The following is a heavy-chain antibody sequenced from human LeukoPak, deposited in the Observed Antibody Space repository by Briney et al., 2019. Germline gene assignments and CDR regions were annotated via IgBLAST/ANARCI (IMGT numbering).Heavy chain of an antibody. D-gene: IGHD3-10*01. CDR2: INHSRST. Sequence: SETLSLTCAVYGGSFSGYYWSWIRQPPGKGLEWIGEINHSRSTNYNPSLKSRVTISVDTSKNQFSLKLSSVTAADTAVYYCARWRITMVRGGQYYYYYGMDVWGQGTTVTVSS. CDR1: GGSFSGYY. V-gene: IGHV4-34*01. CDR3: ARWRITMVRGGQYYYYYGMDV. J-gene: IGHJ6*02.